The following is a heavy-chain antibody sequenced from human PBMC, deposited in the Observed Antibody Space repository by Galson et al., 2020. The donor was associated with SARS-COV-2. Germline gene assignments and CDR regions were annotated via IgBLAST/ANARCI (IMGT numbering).Heavy chain of an antibody. Sequence: SETLSLTCTVSGGSISSSSYYWGWIRQPPGKGLEWIGSIYYSGSTYYNPSLKSRVTISVDTSKNQFSLKLSSVTAADTAVYYWARDGRVQGVIIWFDPWGQGTLVTVSS. D-gene: IGHD3-10*01. J-gene: IGHJ5*02. CDR2: IYYSGST. V-gene: IGHV4-39*07. CDR3: ARDGRVQGVIIWFDP. CDR1: GGSISSSSYY.